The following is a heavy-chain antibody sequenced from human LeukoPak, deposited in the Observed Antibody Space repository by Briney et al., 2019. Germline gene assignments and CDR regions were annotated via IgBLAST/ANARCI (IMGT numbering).Heavy chain of an antibody. CDR2: IIPIFGTA. D-gene: IGHD6-19*01. V-gene: IGHV1-69*13. CDR3: AREESGYSSGWYLSY. CDR1: GGTFSSYA. J-gene: IGHJ4*02. Sequence: GASVKVSCKASGGTFSSYAISWVRQAPGQGLEWMGGIIPIFGTANYAQKFQGRVTITADESTSTAYMELGSLRSEDTAVYYCAREESGYSSGWYLSYWGQGTLVTVSS.